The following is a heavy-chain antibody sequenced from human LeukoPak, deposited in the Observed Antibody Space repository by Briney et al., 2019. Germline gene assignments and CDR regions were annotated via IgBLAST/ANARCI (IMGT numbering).Heavy chain of an antibody. CDR2: ISGSGEFT. J-gene: IGHJ4*02. D-gene: IGHD4-17*01. CDR1: GFTFSSYA. V-gene: IGHV3-23*01. Sequence: GGSLRLSCAASGFTFSSYAMSWVRQAPGKGLEWVSSISGSGEFTDYADSVKGRITISRDNPENTVYLQMSSLRVDDTATYFCAKVGYGDLDHWGQGVLVPVSS. CDR3: AKVGYGDLDH.